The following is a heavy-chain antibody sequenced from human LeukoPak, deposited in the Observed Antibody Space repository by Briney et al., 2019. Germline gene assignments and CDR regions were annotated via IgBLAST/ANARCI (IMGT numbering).Heavy chain of an antibody. D-gene: IGHD3-22*01. V-gene: IGHV3-48*03. CDR3: ARASYSSGNYYWFDP. Sequence: GGSLRLSCAASGFTFSSYDMNWVRQAPGTGLEWISFLSSSNSAIYYADSVKGRFTISRDNAKNSLYLQMNSLRAEDTAVYYCARASYSSGNYYWFDPWGQGTLVTVSS. J-gene: IGHJ5*02. CDR2: LSSSNSAI. CDR1: GFTFSSYD.